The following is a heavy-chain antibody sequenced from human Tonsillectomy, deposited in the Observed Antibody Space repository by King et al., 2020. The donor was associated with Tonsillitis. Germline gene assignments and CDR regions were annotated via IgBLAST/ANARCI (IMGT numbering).Heavy chain of an antibody. CDR1: GFPFSDYY. CDR3: ARVAYDVSAFPMAYLDY. J-gene: IGHJ4*02. CDR2: ISSSVTTI. Sequence: VQLQESGGGLVKPGGSLRLSCAASGFPFSDYYMSWLRQAPGKGLEWLSYISSSVTTIYYADSVRGRFTISRDNAKKSLYLQMNSLRAEDTAVYYCARVAYDVSAFPMAYLDYWGPGTLAT. V-gene: IGHV3-11*01. D-gene: IGHD3-22*01.